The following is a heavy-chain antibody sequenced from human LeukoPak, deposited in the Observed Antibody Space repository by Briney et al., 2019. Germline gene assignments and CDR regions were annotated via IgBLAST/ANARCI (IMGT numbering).Heavy chain of an antibody. CDR1: GFTFSSYA. V-gene: IGHV3-30-3*01. CDR3: ARDFWDIVVVPAAPHYYFDY. D-gene: IGHD2-2*01. J-gene: IGHJ4*02. CDR2: ISYDGSNK. Sequence: GGSLRLSCAASGFTFSSYAMHWVRQAPGKGLEWVAVISYDGSNKYYADSVKGRFTISRDNSKNTLYLQMNSLRAEGTAVYYCARDFWDIVVVPAAPHYYFDYWGQGTLVTVSS.